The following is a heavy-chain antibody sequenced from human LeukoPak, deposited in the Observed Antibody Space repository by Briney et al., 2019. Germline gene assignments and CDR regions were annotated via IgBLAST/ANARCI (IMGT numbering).Heavy chain of an antibody. Sequence: GASVKVSCKASGYTFTGYHVHWVRQAPGRGLEYMGWINPNSGGTSYAQKFQGRVTMTRDTSISTAYMELSRLRSDDTAVYYCARDPQYVDNLGDYWGQGTLVTVSS. CDR3: ARDPQYVDNLGDY. CDR2: INPNSGGT. V-gene: IGHV1-2*02. J-gene: IGHJ4*02. CDR1: GYTFTGYH. D-gene: IGHD4-23*01.